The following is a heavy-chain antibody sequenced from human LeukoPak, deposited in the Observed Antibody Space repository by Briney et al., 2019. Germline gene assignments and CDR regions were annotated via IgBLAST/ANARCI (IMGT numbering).Heavy chain of an antibody. Sequence: SVKVSCKASGGTFSSYAISWVRQAPGQGLEWMGRIIPIFGIANYAQKFQGRVTITADKSTSTAYMELSSLRSEGTAVYYCAREVVPAAIEFGFDYWGQGTLVTVSS. CDR2: IIPIFGIA. CDR3: AREVVPAAIEFGFDY. J-gene: IGHJ4*02. D-gene: IGHD2-2*02. CDR1: GGTFSSYA. V-gene: IGHV1-69*04.